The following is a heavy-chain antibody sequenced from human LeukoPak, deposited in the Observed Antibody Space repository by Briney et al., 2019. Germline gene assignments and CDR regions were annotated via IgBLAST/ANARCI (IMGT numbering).Heavy chain of an antibody. D-gene: IGHD2-8*01. V-gene: IGHV3-30*02. J-gene: IGHJ1*01. CDR1: GFTLSNYG. CDR3: AKPPIMGLNPGDFCFQH. CDR2: IRYDGSNQ. Sequence: GGSLRLSCAASGFTLSNYGMHWVRQAPGKGLEWVAFIRYDGSNQYYTDSVKGRFTISRDNSKNTLYLQMNSLRRDDTAVYYCAKPPIMGLNPGDFCFQHWGQGTLVTVSS.